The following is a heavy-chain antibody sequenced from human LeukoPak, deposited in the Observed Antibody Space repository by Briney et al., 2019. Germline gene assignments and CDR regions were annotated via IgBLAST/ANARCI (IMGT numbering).Heavy chain of an antibody. CDR1: GGSISSGGDS. Sequence: SQTLSLTCAVSGGSISSGGDSWSWIRQPPGRGLEWIGYIYHSGSTYYNPSLTSRVTISVDRAKNQFSLKLSSVTAADKAVYYCARVSIPPGTPFDYWGQGTLVTVSS. J-gene: IGHJ4*02. CDR3: ARVSIPPGTPFDY. V-gene: IGHV4-30-2*01. CDR2: IYHSGST. D-gene: IGHD1-26*01.